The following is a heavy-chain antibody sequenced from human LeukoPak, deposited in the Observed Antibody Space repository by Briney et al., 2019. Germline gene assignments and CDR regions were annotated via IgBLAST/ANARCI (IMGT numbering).Heavy chain of an antibody. D-gene: IGHD4/OR15-4a*01. V-gene: IGHV1-69*01. J-gene: IGHJ4*02. Sequence: GASVKVSCKASGGTFSSYAISWVRQAPGQGLEWMGGIIPTFGTANYAQKFQGRVTITADESTSTAYMELSSLRSEDTAVYYCARAGGIYGGPQHFDYWGQGTLVTVSS. CDR1: GGTFSSYA. CDR2: IIPTFGTA. CDR3: ARAGGIYGGPQHFDY.